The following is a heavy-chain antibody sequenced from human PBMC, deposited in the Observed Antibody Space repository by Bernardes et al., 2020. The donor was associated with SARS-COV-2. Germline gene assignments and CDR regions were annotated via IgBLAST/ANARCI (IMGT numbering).Heavy chain of an antibody. D-gene: IGHD2-8*01. Sequence: GSLRLSCEASGFSVSNNYLGWVRQAPGKGLEGVSVIYTGGSTNYADSVKGRFVISRDNLKNTLYLQMNNLRDEDTSVYYCARSRGSTWCLDLWGRGTLVSVSS. V-gene: IGHV3-66*01. CDR1: GFSVSNNY. CDR3: ARSRGSTWCLDL. CDR2: IYTGGST. J-gene: IGHJ2*01.